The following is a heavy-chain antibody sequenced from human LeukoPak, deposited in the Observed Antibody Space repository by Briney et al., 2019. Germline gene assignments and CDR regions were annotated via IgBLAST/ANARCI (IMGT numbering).Heavy chain of an antibody. CDR3: AKDPRVGSRVATPCH. D-gene: IGHD5-24*01. CDR2: ISGSGGST. CDR1: GFTFSSYA. V-gene: IGHV3-23*01. J-gene: IGHJ4*02. Sequence: GGSLRLSCAASGFTFSSYAMSWIRQAPGKGLEWVSAISGSGGSTYYADSVKGRFTISRDNSKSTLFLQMNSLRAEDTAVYYCAKDPRVGSRVATPCHWGQGTLVTVSS.